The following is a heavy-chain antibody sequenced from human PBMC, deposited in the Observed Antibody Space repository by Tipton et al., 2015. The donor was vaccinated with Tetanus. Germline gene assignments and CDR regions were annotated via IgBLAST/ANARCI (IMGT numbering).Heavy chain of an antibody. CDR3: ARDRRSYIASAGYGMDV. CDR1: GFTFSHFA. Sequence: SLRLSCAASGFTFSHFAVSWVRRAPGRGLEWVSSLSHDGGNIYYADFARGRFTISRDNSKNTLFLQMDDLRAEDTAIYYCARDRRSYIASAGYGMDVWGQGTPVTASS. CDR2: LSHDGGNI. D-gene: IGHD6-13*01. V-gene: IGHV3-23*01. J-gene: IGHJ6*02.